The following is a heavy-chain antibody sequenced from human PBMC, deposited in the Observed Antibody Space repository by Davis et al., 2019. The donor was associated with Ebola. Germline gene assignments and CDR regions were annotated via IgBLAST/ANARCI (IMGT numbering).Heavy chain of an antibody. CDR2: INHSGST. Sequence: SQTLSLTRAVYGGSFSGYYWSWIRQPPGKGLEWLGDINHSGSTNYNPSLKSRVTISVDTSKNQFSLKLSSVTAADTAVYYCARVLVVVAATFDYYYYGMDVWGQGTTVTVSS. CDR1: GGSFSGYY. D-gene: IGHD2-15*01. V-gene: IGHV4-34*01. J-gene: IGHJ6*02. CDR3: ARVLVVVAATFDYYYYGMDV.